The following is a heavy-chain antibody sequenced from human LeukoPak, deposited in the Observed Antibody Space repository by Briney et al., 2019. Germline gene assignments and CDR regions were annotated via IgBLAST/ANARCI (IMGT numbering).Heavy chain of an antibody. V-gene: IGHV4-34*01. D-gene: IGHD5/OR15-5a*01. CDR3: ARVTVSFTPYYYYYGMDV. CDR1: GGSFSGYY. CDR2: INHSGST. Sequence: SETLSLTCAVYGGSFSGYYWSWIRQPPGKGLEWIGEINHSGSTNYNPSLKSRVTISVDTSKNQFSLKLSSVTAADTAVYYCARVTVSFTPYYYYYGMDVWGQGTTVTVSS. J-gene: IGHJ6*02.